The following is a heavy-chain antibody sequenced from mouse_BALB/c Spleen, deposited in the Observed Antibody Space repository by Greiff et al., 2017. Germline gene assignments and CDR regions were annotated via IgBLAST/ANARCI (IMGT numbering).Heavy chain of an antibody. Sequence: EVKVVESGGGLVKPGGSLKLSCAASGFTFSDYYMYWVRQTPEKRLEWVATISDGGSYTYYPDSVKGRFTISRDNAKNNLYLQMSSLKSEDTAMYYCARDIYYDYDWFAYWGQGTLVTVSA. J-gene: IGHJ3*01. D-gene: IGHD2-4*01. CDR2: ISDGGSYT. V-gene: IGHV5-4*02. CDR3: ARDIYYDYDWFAY. CDR1: GFTFSDYY.